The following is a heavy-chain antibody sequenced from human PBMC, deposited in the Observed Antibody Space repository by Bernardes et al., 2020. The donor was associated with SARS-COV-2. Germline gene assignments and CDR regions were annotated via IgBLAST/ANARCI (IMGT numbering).Heavy chain of an antibody. CDR1: EFTFRSYW. CDR2: INSDGGDI. Sequence: GGALIPSCSASEFTFRSYWMHWVRQAPGEGPVLVAPINSDGGDITYADSVKGRFTISRDNVRNTLYLQMNSLRAEDTAVYYCARDNTYYYENSGYYLGYYDYWGQGTLVAVSS. CDR3: ARDNTYYYENSGYYLGYYDY. V-gene: IGHV3-74*01. J-gene: IGHJ4*02. D-gene: IGHD3-22*01.